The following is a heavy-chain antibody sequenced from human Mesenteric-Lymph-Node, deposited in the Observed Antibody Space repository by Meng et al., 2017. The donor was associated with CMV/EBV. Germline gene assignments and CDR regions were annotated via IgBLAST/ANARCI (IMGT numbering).Heavy chain of an antibody. J-gene: IGHJ6*02. V-gene: IGHV1-18*01. CDR2: ISGFDYKT. D-gene: IGHD3-16*01. CDR1: GYTFTSYG. Sequence: ASVKVSCKASGYTFTSYGIAWMRQAPGQGLEWMGRISGFDYKTNYAQTLQDRLSITTDTSTTTAYMELRSLTSDDTAVYYCARDLVNTFGGFYHGMDVWGQGTTVTVSS. CDR3: ARDLVNTFGGFYHGMDV.